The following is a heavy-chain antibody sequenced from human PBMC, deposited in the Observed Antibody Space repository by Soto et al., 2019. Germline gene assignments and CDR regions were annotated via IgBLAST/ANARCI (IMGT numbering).Heavy chain of an antibody. CDR2: ISYDGSNQ. J-gene: IGHJ4*02. Sequence: GGSLRLSCAASGFSYNTYGMYWVRQAPGKGLEWVAAISYDGSNQYHADSVKGRFTISRDNSKSTLYLQMNSLRVEDTAVYYCAKDIVKYTYGACDYWGQGALVTVSS. D-gene: IGHD5-18*01. CDR3: AKDIVKYTYGACDY. CDR1: GFSYNTYG. V-gene: IGHV3-30*18.